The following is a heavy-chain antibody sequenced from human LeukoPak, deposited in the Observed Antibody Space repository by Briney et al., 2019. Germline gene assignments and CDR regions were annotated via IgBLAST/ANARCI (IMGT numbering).Heavy chain of an antibody. D-gene: IGHD1-1*01. CDR3: ARGVERIDY. V-gene: IGHV6-1*01. Sequence: SQTLSLTCAISGDSVSSNSAAWNWVRQSPERGLEWLVMTFYRSKWYNEYAVSVKGRITINPDTSKNQFSLQVNSVTPDDTAVYYCARGVERIDYWGQGTLVTVSS. J-gene: IGHJ4*02. CDR2: TFYRSKWYN. CDR1: GDSVSSNSAA.